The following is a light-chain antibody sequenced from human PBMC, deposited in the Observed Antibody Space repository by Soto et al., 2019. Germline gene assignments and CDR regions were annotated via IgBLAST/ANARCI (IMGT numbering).Light chain of an antibody. Sequence: ALQMTQSPSSLSASVGDRVTITCRASQGIRNDLGWYQQKPGKAPKLLIYAASSLQSGVPSRFSGSGSGTDFTLTISSLQPEDFATYYCLQDYNYPGLTFGGGTKVEIK. J-gene: IGKJ4*01. CDR2: AAS. V-gene: IGKV1-6*01. CDR1: QGIRND. CDR3: LQDYNYPGLT.